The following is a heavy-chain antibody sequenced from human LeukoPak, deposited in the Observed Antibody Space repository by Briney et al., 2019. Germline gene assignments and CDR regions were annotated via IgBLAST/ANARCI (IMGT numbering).Heavy chain of an antibody. CDR2: ISAYNGNT. Sequence: ASVKVSCKASGYTFTSFGISWVRQAPGQGLEWMGWISAYNGNTNSAQKFQGRVTMTTDTSTSTAYMELRSLRSDDTAVFYCARDLGVDTSMIFFDYWVQGTLVTVSS. D-gene: IGHD5-18*01. V-gene: IGHV1-18*01. J-gene: IGHJ4*02. CDR1: GYTFTSFG. CDR3: ARDLGVDTSMIFFDY.